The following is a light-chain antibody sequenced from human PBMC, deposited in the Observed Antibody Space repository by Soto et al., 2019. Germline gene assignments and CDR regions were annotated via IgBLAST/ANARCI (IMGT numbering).Light chain of an antibody. CDR3: QQYNNWPLA. CDR1: QSVSSN. V-gene: IGKV3-15*01. J-gene: IGKJ4*01. CDR2: GAS. Sequence: EIVMTQSPATLSVSPGERVTRSCRASQSVSSNLAWYQQKPGQAPRLLIYGASTRATGIPARFSGSGSGTEFTLTISSLQSEDFAVYYCQQYNNWPLAFGGGTKVHIK.